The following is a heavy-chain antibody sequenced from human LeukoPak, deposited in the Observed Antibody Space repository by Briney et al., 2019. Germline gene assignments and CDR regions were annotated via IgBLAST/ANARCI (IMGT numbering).Heavy chain of an antibody. D-gene: IGHD6-13*01. V-gene: IGHV4-30-2*01. CDR1: GGSISSGGYS. J-gene: IGHJ5*02. CDR2: IYHSGST. CDR3: ARGEAYSRWFDP. Sequence: SETLSLTCAVSGGSISSGGYSWSWIRQPPGQGLEWIGYIYHSGSTYYNPSLKSRVTISVDRSKNQFSLKLSSVTAADTAVYYCARGEAYSRWFDPWGQGTLVTVSS.